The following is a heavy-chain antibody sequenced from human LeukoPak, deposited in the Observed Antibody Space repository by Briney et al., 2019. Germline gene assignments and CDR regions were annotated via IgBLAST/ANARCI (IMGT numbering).Heavy chain of an antibody. D-gene: IGHD1-1*01. V-gene: IGHV3-74*03. CDR3: VRHNAARAFDI. CDR1: GFTFSSFW. Sequence: GGSLRLSCAASGFTFSSFWMHWVRQAPGKGLVWVSRVSDDGSTTTYADSVKGRFTISRDNAKNTLYLQMDSLRPEDTSVYYCVRHNAARAFDIWGQGTMVIVSS. J-gene: IGHJ3*02. CDR2: VSDDGSTT.